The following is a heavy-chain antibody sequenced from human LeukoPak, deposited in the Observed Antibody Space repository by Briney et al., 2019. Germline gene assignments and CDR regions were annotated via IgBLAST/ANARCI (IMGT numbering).Heavy chain of an antibody. Sequence: GGSLRLSCAASGFTFSSYAMTWVRQAPGKGLEWVSYISSSGSTIYYADSVKGRFTISRDNAKNSLYLQMNSLRAEDTAVYYCAELGITMIGGVWGKGTTVTVSS. CDR3: AELGITMIGGV. V-gene: IGHV3-48*03. J-gene: IGHJ6*04. CDR1: GFTFSSYA. D-gene: IGHD3-10*02. CDR2: ISSSGSTI.